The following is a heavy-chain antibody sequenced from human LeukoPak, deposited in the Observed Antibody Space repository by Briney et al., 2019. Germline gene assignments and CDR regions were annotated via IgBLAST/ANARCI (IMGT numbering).Heavy chain of an antibody. V-gene: IGHV3-74*01. Sequence: GGSLRLSCGASGFTFSSYWMHWVRQAPGKGLVWVSRINSDGSTTSYADSVKGRFTISRDNAKNTLYLQMNSLRAEDAAVYYCARADYDFWSGYYYFDYWGQGTLVTVSS. CDR1: GFTFSSYW. CDR2: INSDGSTT. D-gene: IGHD3-3*01. J-gene: IGHJ4*02. CDR3: ARADYDFWSGYYYFDY.